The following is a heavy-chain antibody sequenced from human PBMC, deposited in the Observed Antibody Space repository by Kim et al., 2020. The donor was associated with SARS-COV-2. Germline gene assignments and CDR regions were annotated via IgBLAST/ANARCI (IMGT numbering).Heavy chain of an antibody. Sequence: SETLSLTCIVSGGSISSSSYYWGWIRQPPGKGLEWIGTMYYSGSTYYNPSLKSRVTISVDTSKNQFSLKLSSVTAADTAVYHCARDRGYSYGPFDYWGQGILVSVSS. CDR2: MYYSGST. J-gene: IGHJ4*02. V-gene: IGHV4-39*07. D-gene: IGHD5-18*01. CDR3: ARDRGYSYGPFDY. CDR1: GGSISSSSYY.